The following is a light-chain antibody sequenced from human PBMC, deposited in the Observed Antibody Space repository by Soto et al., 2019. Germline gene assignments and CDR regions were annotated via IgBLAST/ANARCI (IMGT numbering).Light chain of an antibody. CDR1: SSDVGGYNY. J-gene: IGLJ3*02. Sequence: QSALTQPPSASGSPGQSVTISCTGTSSDVGGYNYVSWYQQHPGKAPKLMIYEVSKRPSGVPDRFSGSKSGNTASLTVSGLQADDEADYYCSSYAGSNSSVFGGGTKLTVL. CDR3: SSYAGSNSSV. V-gene: IGLV2-8*01. CDR2: EVS.